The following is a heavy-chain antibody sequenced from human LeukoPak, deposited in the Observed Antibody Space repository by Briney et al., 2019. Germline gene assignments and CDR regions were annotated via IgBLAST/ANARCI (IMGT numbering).Heavy chain of an antibody. J-gene: IGHJ4*02. Sequence: GESLKISCKASGYSFTSYWIGWVRHMPGKGLEWLGIIDPIDSKPRYTPSFQGQVTISVDKSLTTAYLQWNSLKASDTAMYYCARQTAMGRSGDYWGQGTLVTVSS. CDR2: IDPIDSKP. D-gene: IGHD7-27*01. V-gene: IGHV5-51*01. CDR3: ARQTAMGRSGDY. CDR1: GYSFTSYW.